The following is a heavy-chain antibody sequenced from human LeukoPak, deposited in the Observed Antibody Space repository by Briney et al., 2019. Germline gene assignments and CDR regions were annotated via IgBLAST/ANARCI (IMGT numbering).Heavy chain of an antibody. J-gene: IGHJ6*02. CDR2: IYYSGST. Sequence: SETLSLTCTVSGGSISSYYWRWIRQPAGKGLEWIGRIYYSGSTTYNPSLKSRVTISVDTSKNQFSLKMRSVTAADTAVYYCARKYYDILTGYTAMDVWGQGTTVTVSS. D-gene: IGHD3-9*01. CDR1: GGSISSYY. CDR3: ARKYYDILTGYTAMDV. V-gene: IGHV4-4*07.